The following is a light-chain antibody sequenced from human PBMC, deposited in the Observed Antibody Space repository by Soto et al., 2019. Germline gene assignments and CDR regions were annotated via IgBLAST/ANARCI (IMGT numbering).Light chain of an antibody. Sequence: DIQMTQSPSSLSASVGDRVTITCRASQSISRYLNWYQQKPGKAPKLLIYAASSLQSGVPSRFSGSGSVTDFTLTISSLQPDDSATYYCQQSYSTPRLFTFGQGTNLEI. V-gene: IGKV1-39*01. CDR3: QQSYSTPRLFT. CDR1: QSISRY. CDR2: AAS. J-gene: IGKJ2*01.